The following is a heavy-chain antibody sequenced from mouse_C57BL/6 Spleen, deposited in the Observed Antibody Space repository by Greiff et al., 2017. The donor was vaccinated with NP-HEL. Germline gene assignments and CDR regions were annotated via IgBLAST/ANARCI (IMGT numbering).Heavy chain of an antibody. J-gene: IGHJ4*01. CDR3: ARRYDYDYAMDD. V-gene: IGHV2-2*01. D-gene: IGHD2-4*01. CDR2: IWSGGST. CDR1: GFSLTSYG. Sequence: QVQLKESGPGLVQPSQSLSITCTVSGFSLTSYGVHWVRQSPGKGLEWLGVIWSGGSTDYNADFISRLSISKDNSKSQVFFKMNRLQADDTAIYYCARRYDYDYAMDDWGQGTSVTVSS.